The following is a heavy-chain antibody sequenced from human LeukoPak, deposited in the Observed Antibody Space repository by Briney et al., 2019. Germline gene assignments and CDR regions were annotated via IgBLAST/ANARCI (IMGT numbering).Heavy chain of an antibody. Sequence: SQTLSLTCTVSGGSISSGDYYWSWIRQPPGKGLEWIGSIYYSGSTYYNPSLKSRVTISVDTSKNQFSLKLSSVTAADTAVYYCARDQGIVVVTAVFDYWGQGTLVTVSS. D-gene: IGHD2-21*02. J-gene: IGHJ4*02. CDR1: GGSISSGDYY. CDR3: ARDQGIVVVTAVFDY. V-gene: IGHV4-39*07. CDR2: IYYSGST.